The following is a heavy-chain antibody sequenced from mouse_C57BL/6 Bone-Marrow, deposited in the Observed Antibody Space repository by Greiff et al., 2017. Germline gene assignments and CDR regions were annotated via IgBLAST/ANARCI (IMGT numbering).Heavy chain of an antibody. CDR1: GYAFSSYW. D-gene: IGHD3-2*02. Sequence: QVQLKESGAELVKPGASVKISCKASGYAFSSYWMNWVKQRPGKGLEWIGQIYPGDGDTNYNGKFKGKATLTADKSSSTAYMQLSSLTSEDSAVYFCARCGTAQAPYAMDYWGQGTSVTVSS. CDR3: ARCGTAQAPYAMDY. V-gene: IGHV1-80*01. J-gene: IGHJ4*01. CDR2: IYPGDGDT.